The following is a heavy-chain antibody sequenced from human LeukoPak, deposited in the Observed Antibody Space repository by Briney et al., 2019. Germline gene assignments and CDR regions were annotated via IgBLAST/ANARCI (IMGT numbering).Heavy chain of an antibody. Sequence: ASVKVSCKASGGTFSSYAISWVRQAPGQGLEWMGRINPNSGGTNYAQKFQGRVTMTRDTSISTAYMELSRLRSDDTAVYYCARDLLRYFDQWGQGTLVTVSS. D-gene: IGHD3-9*01. J-gene: IGHJ4*02. V-gene: IGHV1-2*06. CDR2: INPNSGGT. CDR1: GGTFSSYA. CDR3: ARDLLRYFDQ.